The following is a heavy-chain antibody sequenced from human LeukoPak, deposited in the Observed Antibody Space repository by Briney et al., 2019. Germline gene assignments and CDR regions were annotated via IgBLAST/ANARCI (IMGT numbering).Heavy chain of an antibody. Sequence: SETLSLTCTVSGGSISSSSYYWGWIRQPPGKGLEWIGSIYYSGSTYYNPSLKSRVTMSVDTSKNQFSLKLSSVTAVDTAVYYCARAPESGSGWYSEYYFDYWGQGTLVTVSS. CDR2: IYYSGST. J-gene: IGHJ4*02. CDR1: GGSISSSSYY. D-gene: IGHD6-19*01. CDR3: ARAPESGSGWYSEYYFDY. V-gene: IGHV4-39*07.